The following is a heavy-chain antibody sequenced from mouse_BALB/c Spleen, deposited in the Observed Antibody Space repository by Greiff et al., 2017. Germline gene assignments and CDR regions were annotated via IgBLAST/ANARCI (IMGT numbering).Heavy chain of an antibody. V-gene: IGHV5-6-5*01. Sequence: EVNVVESGGDLVKPGGSLKLSCAASGFTFSSYAMSWVRQTPEKRLEWVASISSGGSTYYPDSVKGRFTISRDNARNILYLQMSSLRSEDTAMYYCARGHYYGSSQFAYWGQGTLVTVSA. CDR3: ARGHYYGSSQFAY. CDR2: ISSGGST. D-gene: IGHD1-1*01. J-gene: IGHJ3*01. CDR1: GFTFSSYA.